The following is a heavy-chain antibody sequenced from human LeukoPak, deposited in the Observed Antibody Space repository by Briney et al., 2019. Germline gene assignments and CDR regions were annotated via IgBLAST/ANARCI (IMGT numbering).Heavy chain of an antibody. V-gene: IGHV3-7*03. Sequence: GGSLRLSCAASGLTFSNYWMSWVRQAPGKGLEWVANIKVDGSEKYYLDSVKGRFTISRDNAKNSVYLQMNSLRTEDTAVYYCGRKTGVTGEAFDCWGQGTLVTVSS. J-gene: IGHJ4*02. CDR3: GRKTGVTGEAFDC. D-gene: IGHD7-27*01. CDR1: GLTFSNYW. CDR2: IKVDGSEK.